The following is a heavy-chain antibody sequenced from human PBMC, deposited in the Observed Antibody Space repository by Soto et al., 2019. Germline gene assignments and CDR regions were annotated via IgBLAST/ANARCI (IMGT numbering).Heavy chain of an antibody. J-gene: IGHJ3*02. CDR1: GFTFSSYG. D-gene: IGHD3-22*01. CDR2: ISYDGSNK. V-gene: IGHV3-30*18. CDR3: AKLSPDYYDSSGYQAFDI. Sequence: GGSLRLSCAASGFTFSSYGMHWVRQAPGKGLEWVAVISYDGSNKYYADSVKGRFTISRDNSKNTLYLQMNSLRAEDTAVYYCAKLSPDYYDSSGYQAFDIWGQGTMVTVSS.